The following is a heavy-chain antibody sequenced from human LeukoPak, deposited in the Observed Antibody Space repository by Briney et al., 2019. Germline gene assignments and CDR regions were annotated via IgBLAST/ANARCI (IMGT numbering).Heavy chain of an antibody. V-gene: IGHV3-48*03. CDR2: ISSRGTTT. CDR3: ARLYSSSSGLRASDD. CDR1: GFTFSSYE. Sequence: GGSLRLSCAASGFTFSSYEMNWVRQAPGKGLEWVSYISSRGTTTYYADSVKGRFTISRDDAKNSLYLHMNSLRVEDTAVYYCARLYSSSSGLRASDDWGQGTLVTVSS. J-gene: IGHJ4*02. D-gene: IGHD6-6*01.